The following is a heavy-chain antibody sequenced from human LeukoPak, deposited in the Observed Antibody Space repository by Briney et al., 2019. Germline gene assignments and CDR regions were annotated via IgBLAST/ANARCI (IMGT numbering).Heavy chain of an antibody. CDR3: ARDGCGGSCFHYYYYYMDV. V-gene: IGHV4-61*02. D-gene: IGHD2-15*01. Sequence: SETLSLTCTVSSGSISSSSYYWSWIRQPAGKGLEWIGRISTIGITNYNPSLNSRVTISIDTSKNQFSLKLSSVTAADTAVYYCARDGCGGSCFHYYYYYMDVWGKGTTVTISS. CDR2: ISTIGIT. J-gene: IGHJ6*03. CDR1: SGSISSSSYY.